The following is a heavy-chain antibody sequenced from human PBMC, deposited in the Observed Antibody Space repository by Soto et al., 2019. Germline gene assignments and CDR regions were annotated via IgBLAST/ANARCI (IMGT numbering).Heavy chain of an antibody. D-gene: IGHD5-12*01. CDR2: INTYNGMT. CDR1: GYTFINYH. V-gene: IGHV1-18*01. Sequence: QVQLVQSGGEVKKPGASVTVSCKASGYTFINYHITWVRQAPGQGLEWMDWINTYNGMTDYAQRFQGRVTMTRDTSTSTVYMELRNLVSDDTAVYFCAKSPRGEMATDWGQGTLVTVSS. CDR3: AKSPRGEMATD. J-gene: IGHJ4*02.